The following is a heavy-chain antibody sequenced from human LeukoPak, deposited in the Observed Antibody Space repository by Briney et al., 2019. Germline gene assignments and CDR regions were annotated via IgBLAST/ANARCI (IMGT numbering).Heavy chain of an antibody. D-gene: IGHD6-13*01. CDR1: GYTFTSYD. CDR2: MNPNSGNT. J-gene: IGHJ6*03. V-gene: IGHV1-8*01. CDR3: ARGQQLDGYYYYYMDV. Sequence: ASVKVSCKASGYTFTSYDINWVRQATGQGLEWMGWMNPNSGNTGYAQKFQGRVTMTRNTSISTAYMELSSLRSEDTAVYYCARGQQLDGYYYYYMDVWGKGTTVTVSS.